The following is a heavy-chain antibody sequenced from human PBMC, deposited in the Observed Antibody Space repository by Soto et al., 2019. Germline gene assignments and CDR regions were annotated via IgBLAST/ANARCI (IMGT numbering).Heavy chain of an antibody. D-gene: IGHD3-3*01. J-gene: IGHJ6*02. CDR3: ARDYDFVDGLXV. V-gene: IGHV1-18*01. CDR1: GYTCTSYG. Sequence: ASVKGSCKASGYTCTSYGISWVRQAPGQGLEWMGWISAYNGNTNYAQKLQGRVTMTTDTSTSTAYMELSSLRSEDTAVYYCARDYDFVDGLXVWGQGTTVXVSS. CDR2: ISAYNGNT.